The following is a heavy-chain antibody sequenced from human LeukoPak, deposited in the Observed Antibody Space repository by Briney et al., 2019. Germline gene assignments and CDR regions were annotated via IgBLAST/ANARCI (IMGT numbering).Heavy chain of an antibody. J-gene: IGHJ6*02. Sequence: GGSLRLSCAASGFTFSSYAMHWVRQAPGKGLEYVSAISSNGGSTYYANSVKGRFTISRDNSKNTLYLQMGSLRAEDMAVYYCAKSTAYSISMIVVIKPMDAWGQGTTVTVSS. CDR3: AKSTAYSISMIVVIKPMDA. D-gene: IGHD3-22*01. CDR1: GFTFSSYA. CDR2: ISSNGGST. V-gene: IGHV3-64*01.